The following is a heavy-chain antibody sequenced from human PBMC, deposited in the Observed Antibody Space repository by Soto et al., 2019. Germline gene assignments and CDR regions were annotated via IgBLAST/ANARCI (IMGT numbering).Heavy chain of an antibody. CDR3: ARGDRISIFRVISWLDP. D-gene: IGHD3-3*01. CDR1: GYTFTGYY. V-gene: IGHV1-2*02. CDR2: IIPDSGAT. Sequence: ASVQVSCKASGYTFTGYYIHWVRQAPGQGLEWMGWIIPDSGATNYTQKIQGRVTMTSETSTNTGVLELSRLGSDARAVYYCARGDRISIFRVISWLDPWGQGTLVTVSS. J-gene: IGHJ5*02.